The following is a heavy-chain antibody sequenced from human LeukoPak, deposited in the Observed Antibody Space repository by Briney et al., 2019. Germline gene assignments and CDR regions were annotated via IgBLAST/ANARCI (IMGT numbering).Heavy chain of an antibody. CDR3: AKGNWRYFDY. J-gene: IGHJ4*02. CDR2: INHDGTDK. Sequence: PGGSLRLSCAASGFTSTSYRMTWVRQAPGKGLHWVANINHDGTDKNYADSVKGRFTISRDNAKRSVFLQMNSLRADDTAVYYCAKGNWRYFDYWGQGTLVTVSS. CDR1: GFTSTSYR. D-gene: IGHD1-1*01. V-gene: IGHV3-7*05.